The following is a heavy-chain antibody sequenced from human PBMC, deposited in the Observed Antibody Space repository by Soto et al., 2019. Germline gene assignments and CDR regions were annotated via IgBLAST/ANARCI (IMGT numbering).Heavy chain of an antibody. CDR2: IYPGDSDT. CDR3: ARTATSTTVSMDV. Sequence: PGESLKISCKGSGYSFTSYWIGWVRQMPGKGLEWMGIIYPGDSDTRYSPSSKGQVTISADKSISTAYLQWNSLKASDTAIYYCARTATSTTVSMDVWGQGTTVTVSS. CDR1: GYSFTSYW. D-gene: IGHD4-17*01. V-gene: IGHV5-51*01. J-gene: IGHJ6*02.